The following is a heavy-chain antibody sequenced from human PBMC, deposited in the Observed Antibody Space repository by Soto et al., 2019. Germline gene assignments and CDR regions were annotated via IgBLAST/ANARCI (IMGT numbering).Heavy chain of an antibody. D-gene: IGHD5-12*01. CDR3: ARDSSDYYYYYYGMDV. Sequence: GGSLRLSCAASGFTFSSYSMNWVRQAPGKGLEWVSSISSSSSYIYYADSVKGRFTISRDNAKNSLYLQMNSLRAEDMAVYYCARDSSDYYYYYYGMDVWGQGTTVTSP. V-gene: IGHV3-21*01. CDR2: ISSSSSYI. CDR1: GFTFSSYS. J-gene: IGHJ6*02.